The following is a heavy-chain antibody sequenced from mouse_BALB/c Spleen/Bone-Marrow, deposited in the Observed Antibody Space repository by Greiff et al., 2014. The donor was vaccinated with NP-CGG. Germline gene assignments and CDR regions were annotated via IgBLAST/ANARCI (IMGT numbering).Heavy chain of an antibody. CDR1: GYTLTSYY. J-gene: IGHJ3*01. V-gene: IGHV1S81*02. D-gene: IGHD2-13*01. CDR3: TREGDSPFAY. Sequence: QVQLQQSGAELVKPGASVKLSCKASGYTLTSYYMYWVKQRPGQGLEWIGEINPSNGGTNFNEKFKSKATLTVGKSSSTAYMQLSSLTSEDSAVYYCTREGDSPFAYWGQGTLVTVSA. CDR2: INPSNGGT.